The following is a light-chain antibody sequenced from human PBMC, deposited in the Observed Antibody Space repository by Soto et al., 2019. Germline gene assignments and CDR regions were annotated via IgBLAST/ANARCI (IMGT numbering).Light chain of an antibody. CDR2: QAS. J-gene: IGKJ2*01. CDR3: QHYNDYSYT. V-gene: IGKV1-5*03. CDR1: QSVRGW. Sequence: DIQMTQSPSTLSASVGDRVAITCRASQSVRGWLAWYQKKPGKVPKLLIYQASTLEDGVPSRFSGSGSGTEFTLTISSLQPDDSATYYCQHYNDYSYTFGPGTNLEIK.